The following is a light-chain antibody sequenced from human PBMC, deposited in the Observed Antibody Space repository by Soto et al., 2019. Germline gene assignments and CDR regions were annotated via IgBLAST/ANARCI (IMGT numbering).Light chain of an antibody. J-gene: IGLJ1*01. V-gene: IGLV2-8*01. CDR2: EVS. CDR1: SSDVGGYNY. Sequence: QSALTQPPSASGSPGQSVTISCTGTSSDVGGYNYVSWYQQHPGKAPKLMIYEVSKRPSGVPYRFSGSKSGNTASLTVSGLQAEDEADYYCCSYAGSNTPYVFGTGTKLTVL. CDR3: CSYAGSNTPYV.